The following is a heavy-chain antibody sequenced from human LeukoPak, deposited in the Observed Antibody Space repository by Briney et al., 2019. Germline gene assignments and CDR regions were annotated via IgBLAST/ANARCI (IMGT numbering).Heavy chain of an antibody. CDR2: ISAYNGNT. CDR1: GYTFTSYG. J-gene: IGHJ5*02. D-gene: IGHD3-22*01. V-gene: IGHV1-18*01. CDR3: ARFSLRYYYDSSDANWFGP. Sequence: GASVKVSCKASGYTFTSYGISWVRQAPGQGLEWMGWISAYNGNTNYAQKLQGRVTMTTDTSTSTAYMELRSLRSDDTAVYYCARFSLRYYYDSSDANWFGPWGQGTLVTVSS.